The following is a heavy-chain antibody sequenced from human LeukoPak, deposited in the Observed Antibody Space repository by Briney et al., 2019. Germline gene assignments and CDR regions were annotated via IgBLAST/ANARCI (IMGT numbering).Heavy chain of an antibody. CDR2: INPSGGST. CDR3: ARDPGYSSGWYYYYYYYMDV. Sequence: ASVKVSCKASGYTFTSYYMHWVRQAPGQGLEWMGIINPSGGSTSYAQKFQGRVTMTRDMSTSTVYMELSRLRSDDTAVYYCARDPGYSSGWYYYYYYYMDVWGKGTTVTISS. CDR1: GYTFTSYY. D-gene: IGHD6-19*01. J-gene: IGHJ6*03. V-gene: IGHV1-46*01.